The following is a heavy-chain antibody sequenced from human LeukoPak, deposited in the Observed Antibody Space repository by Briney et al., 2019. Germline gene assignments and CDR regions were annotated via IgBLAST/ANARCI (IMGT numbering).Heavy chain of an antibody. D-gene: IGHD6-13*01. CDR2: INPNSGGT. CDR1: GYTFTGYY. V-gene: IGHV1-2*02. CDR3: ARVRRIADLGQWEGPREYFQH. Sequence: GASVKVSCKASGYTFTGYYMHWVRQAPGQGLEWMGWINPNSGGTNYAQKFQGRVTMTRDTSISTAHMELSRLRSDDTAVYYCARVRRIADLGQWEGPREYFQHWGQGTLVTVSS. J-gene: IGHJ1*01.